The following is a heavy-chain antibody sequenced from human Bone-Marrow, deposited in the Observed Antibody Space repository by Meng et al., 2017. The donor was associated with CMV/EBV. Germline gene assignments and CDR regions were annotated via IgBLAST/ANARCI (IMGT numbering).Heavy chain of an antibody. Sequence: SVKVSCKASGGTFSSYAISWVRQAPGQGLEWMGGIIPIFGTANYAQKFQGRVTITADKSTSTAYMELSSLRSEDTAVYYCATLNQGGYELYYWGQGTRVTGSS. CDR3: ATLNQGGYELYY. D-gene: IGHD2-2*01. J-gene: IGHJ4*02. V-gene: IGHV1-69*06. CDR2: IIPIFGTA. CDR1: GGTFSSYA.